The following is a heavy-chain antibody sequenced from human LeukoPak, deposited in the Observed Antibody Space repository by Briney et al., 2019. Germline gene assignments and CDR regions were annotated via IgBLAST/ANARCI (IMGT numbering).Heavy chain of an antibody. D-gene: IGHD3-16*01. CDR3: ARDRGGGALDI. Sequence: SETLSLTCTVSGGSISSYYWSWIRQPPGKGLEWIGYIYYSGSTNYNPSLKSRVTISVDTSKNQFSLKLSSVTAADTAVYYCARDRGGGALDIWGQGTMVTVSS. V-gene: IGHV4-59*01. J-gene: IGHJ3*02. CDR2: IYYSGST. CDR1: GGSISSYY.